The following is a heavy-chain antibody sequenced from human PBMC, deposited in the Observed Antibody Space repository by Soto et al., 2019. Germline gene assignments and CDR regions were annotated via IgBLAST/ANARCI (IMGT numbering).Heavy chain of an antibody. V-gene: IGHV4-30-4*01. Sequence: QVQLQESGPGLVKPSQTLSLTCTVSGGSITSGDDYWSWIRQPPGKGLEWIAYIHYSGSTYYNPSVKGRGTISVHPSKNQCSLKRSPVTAADTAVYYCARGGYTVTTRYYYGMDVWGQGTTVTVSS. CDR1: GGSITSGDDY. CDR2: IHYSGST. D-gene: IGHD4-4*01. J-gene: IGHJ6*02. CDR3: ARGGYTVTTRYYYGMDV.